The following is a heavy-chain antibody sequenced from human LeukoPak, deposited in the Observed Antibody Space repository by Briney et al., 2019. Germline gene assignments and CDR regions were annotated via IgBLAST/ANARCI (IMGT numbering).Heavy chain of an antibody. D-gene: IGHD3-10*01. CDR1: GGSFSGYY. J-gene: IGHJ3*02. CDR2: ISSSGSTI. Sequence: LSLTCAVYGGSFSGYYWSWIRQPPGKGLEWVSYISSSGSTIYYADSVKGRFTISRDNAKNSLYLQMNSLRAEDTALYYCARDYGSGSYYAFDIWGQGTMVTVSS. CDR3: ARDYGSGSYYAFDI. V-gene: IGHV3-11*01.